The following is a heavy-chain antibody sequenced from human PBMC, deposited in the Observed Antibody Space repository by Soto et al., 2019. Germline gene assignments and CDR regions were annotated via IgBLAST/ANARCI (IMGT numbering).Heavy chain of an antibody. CDR1: DGSINSGGYS. CDR2: IYHSGIT. D-gene: IGHD1-26*01. V-gene: IGHV4-30-2*01. CDR3: ARGGDYYYYGMDV. Sequence: QLQLQASGSGLVKPSQTLSLTCAVSDGSINSGGYSWSWIRQPPGKCLEWIGYIYHSGITYYNPYLKSRVTISRDRSEDQFSLKLSSVTAADTAVYYCARGGDYYYYGMDVWGQGTTVTVSS. J-gene: IGHJ6*02.